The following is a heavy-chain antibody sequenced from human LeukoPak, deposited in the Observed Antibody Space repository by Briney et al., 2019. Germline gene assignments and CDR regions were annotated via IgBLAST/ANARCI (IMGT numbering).Heavy chain of an antibody. CDR3: ARGSHTPDAGY. CDR1: GGSISSGDYY. CDR2: VSYSGST. D-gene: IGHD1-1*01. J-gene: IGHJ4*02. V-gene: IGHV4-61*08. Sequence: SSETLSLTCTVSGGSISSGDYYWSWIRQPPGKGLEWIGYVSYSGSTDYNPSLKSRVTISLDASKNQFSLKLTSVTAADTAVYYCARGSHTPDAGYWGPGTLVAVSP.